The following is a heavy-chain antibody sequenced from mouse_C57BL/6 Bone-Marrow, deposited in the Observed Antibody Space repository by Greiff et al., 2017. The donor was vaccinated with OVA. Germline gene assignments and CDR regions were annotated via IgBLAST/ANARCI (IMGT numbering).Heavy chain of an antibody. V-gene: IGHV2-2*01. J-gene: IGHJ2*01. CDR2: IWRGGST. D-gene: IGHD1-1*01. CDR3: ASPYYYGSSFDY. Sequence: QVQLQQSGPGLVQPSQSLSITCTVSGFSLTSSGVHWVRQSPGKGLEWLGVIWRGGSTDYNAAFISRLSISKDNSKSQVFFKMNSLQADDTAIYYWASPYYYGSSFDYWGQGTTLTVAS. CDR1: GFSLTSSG.